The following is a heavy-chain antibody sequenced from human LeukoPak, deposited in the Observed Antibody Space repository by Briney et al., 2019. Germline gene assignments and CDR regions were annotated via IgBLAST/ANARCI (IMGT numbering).Heavy chain of an antibody. Sequence: PSETLSLTCTVSGGSISSYYWNWIRQPPGKGLEWIGYIYYSGSTNYNPSLKSRVTISVDTSKNQFSLKLSSVTAADAAVYYCARARITMVRGAPAYMDVWGKGTTVTVSS. D-gene: IGHD3-10*01. CDR3: ARARITMVRGAPAYMDV. CDR1: GGSISSYY. J-gene: IGHJ6*03. V-gene: IGHV4-59*01. CDR2: IYYSGST.